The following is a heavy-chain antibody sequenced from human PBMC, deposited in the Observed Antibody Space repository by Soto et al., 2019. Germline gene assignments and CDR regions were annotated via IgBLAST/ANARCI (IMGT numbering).Heavy chain of an antibody. CDR3: ALYDSSDNMTFDI. J-gene: IGHJ3*02. CDR1: GDSISRASYY. V-gene: IGHV4-39*01. Sequence: SETLSLTCTVSGDSISRASYYCGWIRQPPGKGLEWIGRIDYTGNTYYNPSLKGRITISVDTSKRQFSLNLSSVTAADTAVYYCALYDSSDNMTFDIWGRGTMVT. D-gene: IGHD3-22*01. CDR2: IDYTGNT.